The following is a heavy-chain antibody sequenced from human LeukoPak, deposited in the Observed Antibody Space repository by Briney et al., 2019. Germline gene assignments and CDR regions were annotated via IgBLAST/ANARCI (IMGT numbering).Heavy chain of an antibody. Sequence: QSGGSLRLSCAAAGFTFSSYWMNWVRQAPGKGLEWVSNIKQDGSEKYYVDSVKGRFTISRDNAKNSLYLQMNGLRAEDMVVYYCASTRYCRGGSCKLEYWGQGTLVTVSS. D-gene: IGHD2-15*01. CDR3: ASTRYCRGGSCKLEY. CDR2: IKQDGSEK. V-gene: IGHV3-7*01. J-gene: IGHJ4*02. CDR1: GFTFSSYW.